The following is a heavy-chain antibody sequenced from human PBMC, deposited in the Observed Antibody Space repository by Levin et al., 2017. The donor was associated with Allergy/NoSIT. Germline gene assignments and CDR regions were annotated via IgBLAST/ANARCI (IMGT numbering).Heavy chain of an antibody. CDR1: GGSVTMSKW. D-gene: IGHD3-22*01. CDR3: ASSVYYSLDY. Sequence: ASETLSLTCAVSGGSVTMSKWWSWVRQPPGKGLEWIGEIYHSGSTNYNPSLESRVTISVDKSKNQFSLKLSSVTAADTALYYCASSVYYSLDYWGQGTLVTVSS. J-gene: IGHJ4*02. CDR2: IYHSGST. V-gene: IGHV4-4*02.